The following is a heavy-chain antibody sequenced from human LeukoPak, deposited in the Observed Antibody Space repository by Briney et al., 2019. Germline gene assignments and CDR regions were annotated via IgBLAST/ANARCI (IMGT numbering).Heavy chain of an antibody. CDR2: IKEDGGEK. D-gene: IGHD2-15*01. CDR1: NGSLSSYF. Sequence: PSETLSLTCTVSNGSLSSYFWSWIRQPPGKGLEWVAHIKEDGGEKHYVDPVKGRFTISRDNAKNSLYLQMNSLRAEDTAMYYCARDRGYCSGGTCYALWDYWGQGTLVTVSS. V-gene: IGHV3-7*01. J-gene: IGHJ4*02. CDR3: ARDRGYCSGGTCYALWDY.